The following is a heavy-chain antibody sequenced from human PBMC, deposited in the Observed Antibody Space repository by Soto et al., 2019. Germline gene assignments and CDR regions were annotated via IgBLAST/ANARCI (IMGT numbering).Heavy chain of an antibody. J-gene: IGHJ4*02. Sequence: PGGSLRLSCVASGFSLANYPMNWVRQTPGKGLEWISYSSPRGDTIYYADSVEGRFTISRDNARNSLSLHMSSLRDEDSAIYYCAKGPHTNVGWPYYFESWGQGVPVTVSS. CDR2: SSPRGDTI. V-gene: IGHV3-48*02. D-gene: IGHD6-19*01. CDR3: AKGPHTNVGWPYYFES. CDR1: GFSLANYP.